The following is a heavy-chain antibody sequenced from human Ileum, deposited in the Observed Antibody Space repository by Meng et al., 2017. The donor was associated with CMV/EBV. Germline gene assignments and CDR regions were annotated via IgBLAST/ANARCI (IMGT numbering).Heavy chain of an antibody. V-gene: IGHV3-23*01. Sequence: GESLKISCAASGFTLSSNGMSWVRQAPGKGLECVSAINPNGGSTYYIDSVKGRFTISRDNSKNTLYLQMDSLRAEDTAVYYCAKTGPYYFDYWGQGTLVTVSS. CDR1: GFTLSSNG. CDR3: AKTGPYYFDY. CDR2: INPNGGST. J-gene: IGHJ4*02.